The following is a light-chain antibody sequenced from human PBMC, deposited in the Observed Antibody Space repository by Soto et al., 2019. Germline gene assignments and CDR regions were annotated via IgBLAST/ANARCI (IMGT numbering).Light chain of an antibody. CDR3: SSYARVDSTLVL. J-gene: IGLJ2*01. V-gene: IGLV2-14*03. CDR1: PSDVVGYDY. CDR2: NVN. Sequence: QSALTQPASVSGSPGQSITISCTGTPSDVVGYDYVSWYQLHTGKAPNLLIFNVNKRPSGVSHRFSGSKSGSTASLTISGLQIEDEADYDCSSYARVDSTLVLFCGGSKLAVL.